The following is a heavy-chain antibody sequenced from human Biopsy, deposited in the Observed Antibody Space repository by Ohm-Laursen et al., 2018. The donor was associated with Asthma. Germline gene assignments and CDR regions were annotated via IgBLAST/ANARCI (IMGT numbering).Heavy chain of an antibody. D-gene: IGHD3-16*01. CDR1: GFTFSSYS. CDR2: ISSSSSYI. Sequence: SLRLSCAASGFTFSSYSMNWARQAPGKGLEWVSSISSSSSYIYYADSVKGRFTISRDNAKNSLYLQMNSLRAEDTAVYYCAREGGADYYYYGMDVWGQGTTVTVSS. CDR3: AREGGADYYYYGMDV. J-gene: IGHJ6*02. V-gene: IGHV3-21*01.